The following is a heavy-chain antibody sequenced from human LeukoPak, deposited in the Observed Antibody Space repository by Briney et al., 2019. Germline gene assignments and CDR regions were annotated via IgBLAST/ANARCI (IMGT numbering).Heavy chain of an antibody. Sequence: ASVTVSCKASGYTFTGYYMHWVRQAPGQGLGLMGSSNPNSGGTKYAQKFPGTVTMTRDTSISPAYMEPRRLRSDDTAVYYCARDISSNGYYYPYDSWGQGTLVTVSS. CDR1: GYTFTGYY. D-gene: IGHD3-22*01. CDR3: ARDISSNGYYYPYDS. CDR2: SNPNSGGT. J-gene: IGHJ4*02. V-gene: IGHV1-2*02.